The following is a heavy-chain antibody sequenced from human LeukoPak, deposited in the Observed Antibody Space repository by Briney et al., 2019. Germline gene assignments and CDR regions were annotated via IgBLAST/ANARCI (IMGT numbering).Heavy chain of an antibody. CDR2: IIPIFGTA. V-gene: IGHV1-69*06. CDR1: GCTFSSYA. Sequence: SVKVSCKASGCTFSSYAISWVRQAPGQGLEWMGGIIPIFGTANYAQKFQGRVTITADKSTSTAYMELSSLRSEDTAVYYCARVYCSSTSCYETRFDPWGQGTLVTVSS. D-gene: IGHD2-2*01. CDR3: ARVYCSSTSCYETRFDP. J-gene: IGHJ5*02.